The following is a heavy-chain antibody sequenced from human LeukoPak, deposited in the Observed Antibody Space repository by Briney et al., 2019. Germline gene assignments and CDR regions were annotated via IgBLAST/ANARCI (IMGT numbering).Heavy chain of an antibody. J-gene: IGHJ4*02. CDR1: GFTFSSYA. D-gene: IGHD6-13*01. Sequence: GGSLRLSCAASGFTFSSYAMHWVRQAPGKGLEWVAVTSYDGSNKYYADSVKGRFTISRDNSKNTLYLQMNSLRAEDTAVYYCARASQGIAAAGLFDYWGQGTLVTVSS. CDR3: ARASQGIAAAGLFDY. CDR2: TSYDGSNK. V-gene: IGHV3-30-3*01.